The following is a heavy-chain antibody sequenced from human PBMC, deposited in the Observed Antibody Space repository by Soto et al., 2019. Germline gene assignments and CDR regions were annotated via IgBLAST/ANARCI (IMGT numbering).Heavy chain of an antibody. CDR2: IYYSGST. CDR1: GGSISSGGYY. D-gene: IGHD2-21*02. CDR3: ARAAYCGGDCYSGSFQH. V-gene: IGHV4-31*03. J-gene: IGHJ1*01. Sequence: SETLSLTCTVSGGSISSGGYYWSWIRQHPGKGLEWIGYIYYSGSTYYNPSLKSRVTITVDTSKNQFSLKLSSVTAADTAVYYCARAAYCGGDCYSGSFQHWGQGTLVTVSS.